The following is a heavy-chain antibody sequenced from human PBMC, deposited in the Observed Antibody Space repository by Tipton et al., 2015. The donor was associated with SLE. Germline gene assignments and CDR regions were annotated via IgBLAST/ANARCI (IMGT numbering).Heavy chain of an antibody. V-gene: IGHV4-61*01. CDR2: IHYSGST. D-gene: IGHD6-6*01. J-gene: IGHJ6*03. CDR1: GGSVSSGSYY. CDR3: ARGSGSSSAHYYYYYMDV. Sequence: TLSLTCTVSGGSVSSGSYYWSWIRQPPGKGLEWIGYIHYSGSTNYNPSLKSRVTISIDTSKNQFSLKLSSVTAADTAVYYCARGSGSSSAHYYYYYMDVWGKGTTVTVSS.